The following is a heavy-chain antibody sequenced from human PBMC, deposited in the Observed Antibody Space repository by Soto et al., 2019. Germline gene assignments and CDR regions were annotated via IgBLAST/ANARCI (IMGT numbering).Heavy chain of an antibody. CDR2: VNAGNGNT. CDR3: SRSNQQLVLFDY. V-gene: IGHV1-3*01. J-gene: IGHJ4*02. D-gene: IGHD6-13*01. Sequence: ASGKASSKAPGNTFTYYVMNWVGPAPGQRLERMGWVNAGNGNTKYSQKFQGRVTITRDTSASTAYMELSSLRSEDTAVYFCSRSNQQLVLFDYWGQGTLVIVSS. CDR1: GNTFTYYV.